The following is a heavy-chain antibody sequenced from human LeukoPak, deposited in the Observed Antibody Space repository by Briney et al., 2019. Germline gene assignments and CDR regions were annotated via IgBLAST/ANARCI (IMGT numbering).Heavy chain of an antibody. CDR2: IYYRSTWYS. CDR1: GDSVSRKSAD. Sequence: SQTLSLTCAISGDSVSRKSADWNWIRQSPSRGLEWLGRIYYRSTWYSDFLTSRITISPDTYKNQFSLHLDSVTPEDTAVYYCARGGLVRGSIWGQGTVVTVSS. V-gene: IGHV6-1*01. D-gene: IGHD3-10*01. J-gene: IGHJ3*02. CDR3: ARGGLVRGSI.